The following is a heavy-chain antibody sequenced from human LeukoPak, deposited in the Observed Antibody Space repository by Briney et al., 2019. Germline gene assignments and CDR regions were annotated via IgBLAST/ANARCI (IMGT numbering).Heavy chain of an antibody. CDR1: GGSISSYY. D-gene: IGHD5-18*01. V-gene: IGHV4-59*01. CDR2: IYYSGST. Sequence: SETLSLTCTVSGGSISSYYWSWIRQPPGKGLEWIGYIYYSGSTNYNPSLKSRVTISVDTSKNQFSLKLSSVTAADTAVYYCARGRGYSYGTFDYWSQGTLVTVSS. CDR3: ARGRGYSYGTFDY. J-gene: IGHJ4*02.